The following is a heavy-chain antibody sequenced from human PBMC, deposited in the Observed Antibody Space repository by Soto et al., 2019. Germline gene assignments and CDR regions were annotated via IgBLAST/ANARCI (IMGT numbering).Heavy chain of an antibody. Sequence: QVHLQESGPGLVKPSGTLSLTCTVSGVPVTSGSYYWSWIRQPPGKGLEWIGYIFYTGSTNYNPSLKSRVSISLDTSMNQCSLKLSSVTAADTAVYYCAGVPLTTPRTEYFNHWGQGTLVTVSS. CDR2: IFYTGST. J-gene: IGHJ1*01. CDR1: GVPVTSGSYY. CDR3: AGVPLTTPRTEYFNH. D-gene: IGHD2-15*01. V-gene: IGHV4-61*01.